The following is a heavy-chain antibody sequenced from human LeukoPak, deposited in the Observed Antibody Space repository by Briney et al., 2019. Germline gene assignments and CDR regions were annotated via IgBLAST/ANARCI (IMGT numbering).Heavy chain of an antibody. CDR2: TSFDESNK. V-gene: IGHV3-30*04. CDR1: GFTFSGYS. Sequence: GGSLRLSCAGFGFTFSGYSMHWVRQAPGKGLEWVAVTSFDESNKYYADSVKGRFTISRDNSMNTVYLQMYSLRDGDTAVYYCAKVAGATIFDYWGQGTLVTVSS. J-gene: IGHJ4*02. D-gene: IGHD1-26*01. CDR3: AKVAGATIFDY.